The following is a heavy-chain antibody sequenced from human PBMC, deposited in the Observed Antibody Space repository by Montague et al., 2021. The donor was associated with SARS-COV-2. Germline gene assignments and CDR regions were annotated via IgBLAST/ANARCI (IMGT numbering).Heavy chain of an antibody. V-gene: IGHV2-5*02. CDR3: EHRRPLYSDDSSRSTGDY. J-gene: IGHJ4*02. CDR2: IYWDDDK. D-gene: IGHD3-22*01. CDR1: GFSLSTSGVG. Sequence: PALVKPTQTLTLTCTFSGFSLSTSGVGVGWIRQPPGKALEWLALIYWDDDKRYSPSLKSRLTITKDTSKNQVVLTMTNMDPVDTATYYWEHRRPLYSDDSSRSTGDYWGQESLVTVSA.